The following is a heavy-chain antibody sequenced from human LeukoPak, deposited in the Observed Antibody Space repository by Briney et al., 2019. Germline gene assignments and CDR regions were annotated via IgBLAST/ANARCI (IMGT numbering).Heavy chain of an antibody. CDR1: GGTFSSFA. CDR2: IIPIFGTA. V-gene: IGHV1-69*13. Sequence: ASVKVSCKASGGTFSSFAFSWVRQAPGQGLEWMGGIIPIFGTANSAQKFQGRVTITADESTSTAYMELRSLRSEDTAVYYCARSELATYFDYWGQGTLVTVSS. D-gene: IGHD6-13*01. J-gene: IGHJ4*02. CDR3: ARSELATYFDY.